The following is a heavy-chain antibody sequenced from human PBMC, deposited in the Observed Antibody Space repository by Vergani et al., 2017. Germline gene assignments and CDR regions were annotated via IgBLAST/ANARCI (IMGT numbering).Heavy chain of an antibody. J-gene: IGHJ3*01. D-gene: IGHD1-1*01. V-gene: IGHV1-18*04. Sequence: QVQLVQSGAEVKKPGASVKVSCKASGYTFTSYGISWVRQAPGQGLEWMGGIIPIFGTANYAQKFQDRVTMTADTSTNTAYMELRSLRSDDTAVYFCARVAPSNSEVTPTAFDVWGQGTMVTVSS. CDR1: GYTFTSYG. CDR3: ARVAPSNSEVTPTAFDV. CDR2: IIPIFGTA.